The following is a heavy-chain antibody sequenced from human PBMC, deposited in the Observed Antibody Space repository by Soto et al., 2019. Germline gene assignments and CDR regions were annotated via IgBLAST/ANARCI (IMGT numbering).Heavy chain of an antibody. D-gene: IGHD3-3*02. V-gene: IGHV3-23*01. Sequence: EVHLLESAGGLVQPGGSLRISWAASGFVFSDYAVSWVRQARGKGLEWLSAISGDAHDAYDAASVKGRFTIARDKSKNTLYLQMDSLRVEDTARYYCVKDAPQPFSDWGRGTLVTVSS. CDR2: ISGDAHDA. J-gene: IGHJ4*02. CDR3: VKDAPQPFSD. CDR1: GFVFSDYA.